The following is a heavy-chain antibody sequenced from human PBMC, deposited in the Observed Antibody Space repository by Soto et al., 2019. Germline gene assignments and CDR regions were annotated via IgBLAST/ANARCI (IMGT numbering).Heavy chain of an antibody. Sequence: PSETLSLTCTVSGGSISSSSYYWGWIRQPPGKGLEWIGSIYYSGSTYYNPSLKSRVTISVDTSKNQFSLKLSSVTAADTAVYYCARHEAYYYDSSGPRGWFDPWGQGTLVTV. CDR2: IYYSGST. V-gene: IGHV4-39*01. CDR1: GGSISSSSYY. D-gene: IGHD3-22*01. J-gene: IGHJ5*02. CDR3: ARHEAYYYDSSGPRGWFDP.